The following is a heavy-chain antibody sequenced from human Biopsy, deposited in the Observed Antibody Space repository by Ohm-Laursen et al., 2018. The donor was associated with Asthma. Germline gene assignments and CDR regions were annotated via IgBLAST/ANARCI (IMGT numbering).Heavy chain of an antibody. J-gene: IGHJ4*02. CDR1: GFAVSRDY. CDR2: IYSGGTS. D-gene: IGHD3-22*01. CDR3: ARGDSSNWSHYYFDY. V-gene: IGHV3-53*01. Sequence: SLRLSCTALGFAVSRDYMSWVRQAPGKGLEWVSVIYSGGTSHTADSVRGRFTISRDYSKNTLYLQMHSLRAEDTAVYYCARGDSSNWSHYYFDYWGQGTLVTVSS.